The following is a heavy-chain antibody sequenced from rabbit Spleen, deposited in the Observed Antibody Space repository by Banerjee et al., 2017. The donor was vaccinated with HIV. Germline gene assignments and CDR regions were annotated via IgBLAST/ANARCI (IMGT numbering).Heavy chain of an antibody. Sequence: QEQLVESGGGLVQPEGSLTLTCTASGFDFSGSYWICWVRQAPGKGLEWIACIYIASGSTYYASWAKGRFTISKTSSTTVTLQMTSLTAADTATYFCARDTGSSFSSYGMDLWGPGTLVTVS. CDR1: GFDFSGSYW. CDR3: ARDTGSSFSSYGMDL. CDR2: IYIASGST. D-gene: IGHD8-1*01. J-gene: IGHJ6*01. V-gene: IGHV1S45*01.